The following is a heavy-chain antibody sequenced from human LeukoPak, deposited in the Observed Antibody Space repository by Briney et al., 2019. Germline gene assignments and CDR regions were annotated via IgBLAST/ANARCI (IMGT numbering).Heavy chain of an antibody. V-gene: IGHV4-59*01. CDR3: ARDKATYATMVRGPYGMDV. CDR2: NYYSGST. D-gene: IGHD3-10*01. Sequence: SETLSLTCTVSGGSISSYYWSWIRQPPGKGLEWIGYNYYSGSTNYNPSLKSRVTISVDTSKNQFSLKLSSVTAADTAVYYCARDKATYATMVRGPYGMDVWGQGTTVTVSS. CDR1: GGSISSYY. J-gene: IGHJ6*02.